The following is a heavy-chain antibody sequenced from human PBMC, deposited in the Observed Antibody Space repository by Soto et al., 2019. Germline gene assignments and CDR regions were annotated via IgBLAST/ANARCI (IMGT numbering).Heavy chain of an antibody. D-gene: IGHD4-4*01. CDR3: AKGDDTVTTPLDY. Sequence: EVQLLESGGGLVQPGGSLRLSCAASGFTFSSYAMSWVRQAPGKGLEWVSAISGSGGSTYYADSVKGRFTISRDNSKNTLYLLMNSLRAEDTPVYYCAKGDDTVTTPLDYWGQGTLVTVSS. CDR1: GFTFSSYA. J-gene: IGHJ4*02. CDR2: ISGSGGST. V-gene: IGHV3-23*01.